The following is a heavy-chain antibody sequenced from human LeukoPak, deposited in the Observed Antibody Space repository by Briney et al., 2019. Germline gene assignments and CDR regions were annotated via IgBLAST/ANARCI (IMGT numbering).Heavy chain of an antibody. D-gene: IGHD5-24*01. J-gene: IGHJ4*02. CDR3: ARERDGYNY. Sequence: GGSLRLSCAASGFTFRTYAVNWVRQAPGKGLEWVAVISDDGSNKYYAESVKGQFTISRDNSKNTLYLQMNSLRSEDTAVYYCARERDGYNYWGQGTLVTVSS. CDR2: ISDDGSNK. CDR1: GFTFRTYA. V-gene: IGHV3-30*04.